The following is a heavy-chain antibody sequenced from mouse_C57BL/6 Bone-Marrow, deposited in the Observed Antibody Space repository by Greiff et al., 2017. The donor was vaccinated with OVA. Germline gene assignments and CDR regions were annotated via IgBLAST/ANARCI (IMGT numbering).Heavy chain of an antibody. V-gene: IGHV14-1*01. CDR3: TPYGSRGYFDV. D-gene: IGHD1-1*01. J-gene: IGHJ1*03. CDR1: GFNIKDYY. Sequence: EVQLQQSGAELVRPGASVKLSCTASGFNIKDYYMHWVKQRPEQGLEWIGRIDPEDGDTEYAPKFQGKATMTADTSSNTAYLQLSSLTSEDTAVYYCTPYGSRGYFDVWGTGTTVTVSS. CDR2: IDPEDGDT.